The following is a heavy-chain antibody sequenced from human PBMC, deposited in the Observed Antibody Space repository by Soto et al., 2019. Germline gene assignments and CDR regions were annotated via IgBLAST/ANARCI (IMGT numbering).Heavy chain of an antibody. D-gene: IGHD2-2*01. Sequence: SETLSLTCTVSGGSISSGGYYWSWIRQHPGKGLEWTGYIYYSGSTYYNPSLKSRVTISVDTSKNQFSLKLSSVTAADTAVYYCARVNSLYCSSTSCPTGYFDYWGQGTLVTVSS. J-gene: IGHJ4*02. CDR2: IYYSGST. V-gene: IGHV4-31*03. CDR3: ARVNSLYCSSTSCPTGYFDY. CDR1: GGSISSGGYY.